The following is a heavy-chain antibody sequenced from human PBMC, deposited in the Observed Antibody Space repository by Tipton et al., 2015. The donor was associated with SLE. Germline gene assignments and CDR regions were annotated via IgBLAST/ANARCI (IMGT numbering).Heavy chain of an antibody. V-gene: IGHV4-34*01. Sequence: LRLSCAVYGGSFSGYYWSWIRQPPGKGLEWIGEINHSGSTNYNPSLKSRVTISVDTSKNQFSLKLSSVTAADTAVYYCARDPDYYDSSGSDYWGQGTLVTVSS. CDR2: INHSGST. J-gene: IGHJ4*02. CDR3: ARDPDYYDSSGSDY. D-gene: IGHD3-22*01. CDR1: GGSFSGYY.